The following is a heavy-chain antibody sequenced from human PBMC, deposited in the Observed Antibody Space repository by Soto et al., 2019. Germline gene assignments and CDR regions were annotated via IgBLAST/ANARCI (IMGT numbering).Heavy chain of an antibody. CDR2: ISGYNGDT. J-gene: IGHJ6*02. Sequence: GASVKVSCKASGYTFTRYGMSWVRQAPGQGLEWMGWISGYNGDTNYAQKFQDRVSMTIDTSTGTAYMELRSLTSDDTAIYYCGVDCYPLDVWGQGTTVTVSS. V-gene: IGHV1-18*01. CDR1: GYTFTRYG. CDR3: GVDCYPLDV. D-gene: IGHD2-21*02.